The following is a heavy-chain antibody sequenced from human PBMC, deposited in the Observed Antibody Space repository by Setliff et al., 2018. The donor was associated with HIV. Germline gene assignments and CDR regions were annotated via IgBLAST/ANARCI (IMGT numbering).Heavy chain of an antibody. CDR1: GYIFTEYG. CDR2: IYPGDSDV. J-gene: IGHJ1*01. D-gene: IGHD4-17*01. Sequence: GESLKISCKASGYIFTEYGRGGVRQMPGKGLEWMGIIYPGDSDVTDSPSFQGQVTISADKSISTAYLQGSSLKXSDSAMYYCARMGATPDSLTVTTYGYFQDWGQGSLVTVSS. V-gene: IGHV5-51*01. CDR3: ARMGATPDSLTVTTYGYFQD.